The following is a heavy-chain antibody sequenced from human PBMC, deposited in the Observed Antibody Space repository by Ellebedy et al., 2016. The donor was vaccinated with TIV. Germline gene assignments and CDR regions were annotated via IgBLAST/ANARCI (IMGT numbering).Heavy chain of an antibody. V-gene: IGHV1-2*02. J-gene: IGHJ6*02. Sequence: AVSVKVSCKTSGYTFTDYYIHWLRQAPGQGLEWMGWINPNRGNTDFAQKCQGRVTMTRDTSITTAYLELSRLRSDDTAVYYWARDMNYDTLTGYYTYFYAIDVWGQGTTVTVSS. D-gene: IGHD3-9*01. CDR3: ARDMNYDTLTGYYTYFYAIDV. CDR1: GYTFTDYY. CDR2: INPNRGNT.